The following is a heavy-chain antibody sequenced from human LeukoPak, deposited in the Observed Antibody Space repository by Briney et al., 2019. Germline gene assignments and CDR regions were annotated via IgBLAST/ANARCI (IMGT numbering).Heavy chain of an antibody. CDR1: GGSISSYY. CDR3: ATMIQGYFQH. V-gene: IGHV4-59*01. CDR2: IYYSGST. J-gene: IGHJ1*01. Sequence: SETLSLTCTVSGGSISSYYWSWIRQPQGKGLEWIGYIYYSGSTNYNPSLKSRVTISVDTSKNQFSLKLSSVTAADTAVYYCATMIQGYFQHWGQGTLATVSS. D-gene: IGHD3-22*01.